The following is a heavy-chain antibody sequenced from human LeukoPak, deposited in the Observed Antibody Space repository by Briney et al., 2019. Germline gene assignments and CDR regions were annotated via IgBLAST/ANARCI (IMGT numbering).Heavy chain of an antibody. CDR2: ISGDGTIT. D-gene: IGHD5-18*01. CDR1: GFTFNSYA. CDR3: AKDRGNSYENGFDY. Sequence: PGGSLRLSCAASGFTFNSYAMSWVRQAPGKGLEWVSTISGDGTITYYADSVKGRFTLSRDNSKNTLYLQMDSLRAEDTAIYYCAKDRGNSYENGFDYWGQGTLVTVSS. J-gene: IGHJ4*02. V-gene: IGHV3-23*01.